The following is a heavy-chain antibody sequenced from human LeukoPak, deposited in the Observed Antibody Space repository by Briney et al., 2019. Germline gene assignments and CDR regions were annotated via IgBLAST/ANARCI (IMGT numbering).Heavy chain of an antibody. CDR3: ARAVRGDIFDY. D-gene: IGHD3-10*01. V-gene: IGHV4-39*07. CDR1: DGSITNNNYY. Sequence: SETLSLTCTVSDGSITNNNYYWGWIRQPPGKGLEWIGSIYYSGSTYYNPSLKSRVTISVDTSKNQFSLKLSSVTAADTAVYYCARAVRGDIFDYWGQGTLVTVSS. CDR2: IYYSGST. J-gene: IGHJ4*02.